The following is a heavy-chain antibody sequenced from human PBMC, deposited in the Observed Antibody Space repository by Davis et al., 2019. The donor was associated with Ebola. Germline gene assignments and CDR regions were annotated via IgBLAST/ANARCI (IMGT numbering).Heavy chain of an antibody. J-gene: IGHJ4*02. CDR3: ARWVAGSSSYFDY. D-gene: IGHD2-2*01. CDR2: INAGNGNT. Sequence: AASVKVSCKASGYIFTSYAIHWVRQAPGQRLEWMGWINAGNGNTKYSQKFQGRVTITRDTSASTAYMELSSLRSEDTAVYYCARWVAGSSSYFDYWGQGTLVTVS. V-gene: IGHV1-3*01. CDR1: GYIFTSYA.